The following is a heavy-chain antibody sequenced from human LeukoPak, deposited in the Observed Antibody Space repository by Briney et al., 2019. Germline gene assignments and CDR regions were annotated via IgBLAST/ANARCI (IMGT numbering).Heavy chain of an antibody. CDR3: AVGPGHYYDSSGYYYLDY. CDR1: GGSISNYY. V-gene: IGHV4-59*01. Sequence: SETLSLTCTVSGGSISNYYWSWLRQPPGKGLEWSGYIYYSGSTNYNPSLKRRVTISVDTSKNQFSLKLSSVTAADTAVYYCAVGPGHYYDSSGYYYLDYWGQGTLVTVSS. CDR2: IYYSGST. J-gene: IGHJ4*02. D-gene: IGHD3-22*01.